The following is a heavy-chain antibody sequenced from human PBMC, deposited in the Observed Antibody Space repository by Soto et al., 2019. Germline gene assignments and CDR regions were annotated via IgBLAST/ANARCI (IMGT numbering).Heavy chain of an antibody. V-gene: IGHV1-3*04. J-gene: IGHJ4*02. CDR2: IHTRNGNT. Sequence: GQRLEWLRWIHTRNGNTKYSQDFQGRVTITRDTSASTAYMELSCLRSEDTAVYYCARDRPYDNDSSGYYFDYWVQGTLVTVSP. CDR3: ARDRPYDNDSSGYYFDY. D-gene: IGHD3-22*01.